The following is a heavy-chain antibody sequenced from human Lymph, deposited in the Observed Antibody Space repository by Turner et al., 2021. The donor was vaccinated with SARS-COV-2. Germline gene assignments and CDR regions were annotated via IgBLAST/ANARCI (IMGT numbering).Heavy chain of an antibody. Sequence: EVQLLESVGGLVQPGGSLRLSCAASGFTFSSYAMSWVRQAPGKGLEGVSTISGRGDSTYYEDSVKGRFTISRDNSKNTLFLQMHSLRAEDTAVYYCAKNEMAMIVVVITLFDYWGQGTLVTVSS. J-gene: IGHJ4*02. CDR2: ISGRGDST. CDR3: AKNEMAMIVVVITLFDY. D-gene: IGHD3-22*01. V-gene: IGHV3-23*01. CDR1: GFTFSSYA.